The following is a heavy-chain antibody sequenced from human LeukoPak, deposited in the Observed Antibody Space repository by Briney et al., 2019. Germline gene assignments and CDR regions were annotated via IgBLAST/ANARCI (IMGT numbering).Heavy chain of an antibody. Sequence: ASVEVSCKASGFTFTSSAVQWVRQARGQRLEWIGWIVVGSGNTNYAQKFQERVTITRDMSTCTAYIELSSLRSEDTAVYYCAAVGTTDYYYGMDVWGKGTTVTVSS. CDR2: IVVGSGNT. CDR3: AAVGTTDYYYGMDV. V-gene: IGHV1-58*01. J-gene: IGHJ6*04. CDR1: GFTFTSSA. D-gene: IGHD4-17*01.